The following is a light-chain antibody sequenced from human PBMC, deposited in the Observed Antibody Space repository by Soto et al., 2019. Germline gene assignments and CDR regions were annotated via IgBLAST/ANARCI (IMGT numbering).Light chain of an antibody. CDR2: DAS. Sequence: DIPMTQSPSSLSASVGDRVTISCQASQDISTFLNWYQQKPGQAPNLLIYDASNLEAGVTSRFSGSGSGTHFPLTISSLQPEDIGTYDCQQYDMLPPRYTFGQGNKLEI. CDR1: QDISTF. CDR3: QQYDMLPPRYT. J-gene: IGKJ2*01. V-gene: IGKV1-33*01.